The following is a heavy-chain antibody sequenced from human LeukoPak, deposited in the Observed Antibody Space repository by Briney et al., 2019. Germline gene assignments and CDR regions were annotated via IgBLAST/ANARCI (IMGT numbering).Heavy chain of an antibody. D-gene: IGHD6-19*01. J-gene: IGHJ4*02. CDR1: GFTFSSYG. V-gene: IGHV3-33*01. Sequence: GRSLRLSCAASGFTFSSYGIHWVRQAPGKGLEWVAVVWYDGSNKHYADSVKGRFTVSSDSSKNTLYLQMNSLRAEDTAVYYCARGLYNNGWYYFDYWGQGTLVTVSS. CDR2: VWYDGSNK. CDR3: ARGLYNNGWYYFDY.